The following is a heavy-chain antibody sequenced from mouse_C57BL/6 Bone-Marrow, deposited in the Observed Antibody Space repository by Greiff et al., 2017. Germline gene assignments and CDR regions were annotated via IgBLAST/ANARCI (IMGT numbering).Heavy chain of an antibody. CDR1: GYTFTSYG. Sequence: VQLQQSGAELARPGASVKLSCKASGYTFTSYGISWVKQRTGQGLEWIGEIYPGSGNTYYNEKFKGKATLTADKSSSTAYMELRSLTSEDSAVYLCVNFDGDYVENYFDYWGQGTTLTVSS. V-gene: IGHV1-81*01. J-gene: IGHJ2*01. D-gene: IGHD2-13*01. CDR2: IYPGSGNT. CDR3: VNFDGDYVENYFDY.